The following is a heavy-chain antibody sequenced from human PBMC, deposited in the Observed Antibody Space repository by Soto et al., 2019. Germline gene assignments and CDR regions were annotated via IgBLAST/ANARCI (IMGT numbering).Heavy chain of an antibody. CDR3: ARDRIVTKPPAPYYLYYGVDV. CDR1: NFSIGSAYC. V-gene: IGHV4-38-2*02. Sequence: SETLSLTCGLSNFSIGSAYCWGWIRQPPGKGLEWIASVYHTGNTYFNPSLKSRVTISVDTSKNQFSLRLRSVTAADTAIYYCARDRIVTKPPAPYYLYYGVDVWGQGTTVTVSS. CDR2: VYHTGNT. D-gene: IGHD3-22*01. J-gene: IGHJ6*02.